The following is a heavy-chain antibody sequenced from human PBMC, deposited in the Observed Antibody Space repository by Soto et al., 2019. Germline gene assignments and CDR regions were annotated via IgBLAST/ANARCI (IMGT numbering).Heavy chain of an antibody. CDR2: IYHTGST. D-gene: IGHD5-12*01. Sequence: QVQLQESGPGLVKPSGTLSLTCAVSGGSFSSGNWWTWVRQPPGKGLEWMGEIYHTGSTNYNPSLKSRVTMSIDNSKNQFSLRLTSVTAADTAVYYCATRIVPAILDYWGQGALVTVSS. CDR1: GGSFSSGNW. J-gene: IGHJ4*02. V-gene: IGHV4-4*02. CDR3: ATRIVPAILDY.